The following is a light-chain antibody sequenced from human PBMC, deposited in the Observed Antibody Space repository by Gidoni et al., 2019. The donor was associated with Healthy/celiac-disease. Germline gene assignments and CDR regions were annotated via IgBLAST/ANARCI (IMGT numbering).Light chain of an antibody. V-gene: IGLV2-11*01. CDR3: GSYAGSYTV. J-gene: IGLJ2*01. CDR2: DVS. Sequence: QSALTQPRSVSGAPGQSVTISCTGTSSDVGVYNYVSWYQQHPGKAPKLMIYDVSKRPSGVPDRFSGSKSGNTASLTISGLQADDEADYYCGSYAGSYTVFGGGTKVTVL. CDR1: SSDVGVYNY.